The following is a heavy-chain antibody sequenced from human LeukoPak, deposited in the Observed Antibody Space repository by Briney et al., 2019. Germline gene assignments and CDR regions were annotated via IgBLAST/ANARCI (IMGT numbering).Heavy chain of an antibody. CDR2: IKQDGSEK. D-gene: IGHD3-9*01. Sequence: SGGSLSLSCAASGFTFSSYWMSWVRQAPGKGLEWVANIKQDGSEKYYVDSVKGRFTISRDNAKNSLYLQMNSLRAEDTAVYYCATDGVLRYFDWLTPPPHDAFDIWGQGTMVTVSS. CDR3: ATDGVLRYFDWLTPPPHDAFDI. CDR1: GFTFSSYW. J-gene: IGHJ3*02. V-gene: IGHV3-7*01.